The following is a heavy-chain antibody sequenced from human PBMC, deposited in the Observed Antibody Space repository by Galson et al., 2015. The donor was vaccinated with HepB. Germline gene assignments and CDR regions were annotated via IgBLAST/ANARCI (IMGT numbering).Heavy chain of an antibody. V-gene: IGHV3-66*01. CDR2: IYSGGST. J-gene: IGHJ4*02. D-gene: IGHD6-13*01. Sequence: SLRLSCAASGFTVSSNYMSWVRQAPGKGLEWVSVIYSGGSTYYADSVKGRFTISRDNSKNSLCLQMNSLRAEDTAVYYCARGEAYSNSWYSDFDYWGQGTLVTVSS. CDR3: ARGEAYSNSWYSDFDY. CDR1: GFTVSSNY.